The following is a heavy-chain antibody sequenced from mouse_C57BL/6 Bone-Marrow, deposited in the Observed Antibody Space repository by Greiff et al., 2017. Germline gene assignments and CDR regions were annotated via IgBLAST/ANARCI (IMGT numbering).Heavy chain of an antibody. Sequence: QLKESGPGLVAPSQSLSITCTVSGFSLTSYGVHWVRQPPGKGLEWLVVIWSDGSTTYNSALKSRLSISKDNSKSQVFLKMNSLQTDDTAMYYCARQIYYGNYVPYAMDYWGQGTSVTVSS. CDR1: GFSLTSYG. J-gene: IGHJ4*01. D-gene: IGHD2-1*01. V-gene: IGHV2-6-1*01. CDR3: ARQIYYGNYVPYAMDY. CDR2: IWSDGST.